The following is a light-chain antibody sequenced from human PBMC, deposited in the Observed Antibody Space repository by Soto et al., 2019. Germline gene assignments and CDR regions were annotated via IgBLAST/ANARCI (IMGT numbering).Light chain of an antibody. CDR3: QLYNGT. V-gene: IGKV1-5*01. CDR2: DAF. J-gene: IGKJ1*01. CDR1: QSISSW. Sequence: IQMTQSPSSLSASVVDRVTITCRASQSISSWLAWYQQKPGKAPKLLIFDAFSLESGVPSRFSGSRSGTEFTLTISRLQPDDLATYYCQLYNGTFGQGTKVDIK.